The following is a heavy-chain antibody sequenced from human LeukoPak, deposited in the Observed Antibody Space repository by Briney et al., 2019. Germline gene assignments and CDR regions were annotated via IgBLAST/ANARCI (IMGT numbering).Heavy chain of an antibody. CDR2: IKQDEIEK. CDR3: ARATGDGRHAFDI. V-gene: IGHV3-7*01. CDR1: GFTFSSYW. Sequence: GGSLRLSCAASGFTFSSYWMSWVRQAPGKGLEWVANIKQDEIEKYFVDSVKGRFTISRDNAKNSLYLQMNNLRAEDTAVYYCARATGDGRHAFDIWGQGTIVTVSS. D-gene: IGHD7-27*01. J-gene: IGHJ3*02.